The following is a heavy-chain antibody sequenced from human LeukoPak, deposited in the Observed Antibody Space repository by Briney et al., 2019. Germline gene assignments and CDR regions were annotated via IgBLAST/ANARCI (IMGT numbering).Heavy chain of an antibody. Sequence: SVKVSCKASGGTFSSYAISWVRQAPGQGLEWMGGIIPIFGTANYAQKFQGRVTITTDESTSIAYMELSSLRSEDTAVYYCARDRVPLDAFDIWGQGTMVTVSS. D-gene: IGHD3-10*01. CDR3: ARDRVPLDAFDI. J-gene: IGHJ3*02. V-gene: IGHV1-69*05. CDR1: GGTFSSYA. CDR2: IIPIFGTA.